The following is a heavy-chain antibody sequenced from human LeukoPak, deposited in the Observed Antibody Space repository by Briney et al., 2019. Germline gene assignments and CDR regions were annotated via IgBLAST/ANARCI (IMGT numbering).Heavy chain of an antibody. CDR3: ARGPGAVDY. D-gene: IGHD3-10*01. J-gene: IGHJ4*02. CDR2: IWHDGSNK. V-gene: IGHV3-33*01. CDR1: GFTLSSYG. Sequence: PGRSLRLSCAASGFTLSSYGMHWVRQAPGKGLEWVAVIWHDGSNKYYADSVKGRFTISRDNSKNTLYLQMNSLRAEDTAVYYCARGPGAVDYWGQGTLVTVSS.